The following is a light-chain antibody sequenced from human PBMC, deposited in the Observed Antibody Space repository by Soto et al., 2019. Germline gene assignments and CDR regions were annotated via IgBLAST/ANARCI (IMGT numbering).Light chain of an antibody. V-gene: IGKV1-27*01. J-gene: IGKJ5*01. CDR2: VAS. CDR3: QNYNSAPIT. CDR1: QGISNY. Sequence: DIQMTQSPSSLSASVGDRVTITCRASQGISNYLAWYQQKPGQVPKLLIYVASTLQSGVPSRFSGRGSGTDFCLSISSLQPEDVATYYCQNYNSAPITFGQGTRLEIK.